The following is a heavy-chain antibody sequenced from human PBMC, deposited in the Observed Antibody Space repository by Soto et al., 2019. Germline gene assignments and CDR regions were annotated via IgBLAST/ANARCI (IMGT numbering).Heavy chain of an antibody. Sequence: GESLKISCKGSGYSFTSYWIGWVRQMPGKGLEWMGIIYPGDSDTRYSPSFQGQVTISADKSISTAYLQWSSLKASDTAMYYCARAYDSSGYDAFDIWAKGQWSPSPQ. CDR3: ARAYDSSGYDAFDI. J-gene: IGHJ3*02. CDR2: IYPGDSDT. D-gene: IGHD3-22*01. V-gene: IGHV5-51*01. CDR1: GYSFTSYW.